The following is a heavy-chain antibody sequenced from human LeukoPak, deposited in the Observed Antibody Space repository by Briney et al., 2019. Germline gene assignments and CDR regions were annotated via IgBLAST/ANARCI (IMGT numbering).Heavy chain of an antibody. Sequence: SETLSLTCTVSGGSISSGGYYWSWIRRHPGKGLEWIGYIYYSGSTYYNPSLKSRVTISVDRSKNQFSLKLSSVTAADTAVYYCASLRDYYYYCGMDVWGQETTVTVSS. V-gene: IGHV4-31*03. CDR1: GGSISSGGYY. CDR3: ASLRDYYYYCGMDV. J-gene: IGHJ6*02. CDR2: IYYSGST.